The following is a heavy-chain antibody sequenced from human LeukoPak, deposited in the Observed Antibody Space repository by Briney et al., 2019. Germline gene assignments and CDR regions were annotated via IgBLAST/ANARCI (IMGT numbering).Heavy chain of an antibody. D-gene: IGHD3-22*01. CDR2: INTNTGNP. V-gene: IGHV7-4-1*02. J-gene: IGHJ4*02. CDR1: GYTFTSYA. Sequence: ASVKVSCKASGYTFTSYAMNWVRQAPGQGLEWMGWINTNTGNPTYARGFTGRFVFSLDTSVSTAYLQISSLKAEDTAVYYCARDNDYYDSSGYYGAYWGQGTLVTVSS. CDR3: ARDNDYYDSSGYYGAY.